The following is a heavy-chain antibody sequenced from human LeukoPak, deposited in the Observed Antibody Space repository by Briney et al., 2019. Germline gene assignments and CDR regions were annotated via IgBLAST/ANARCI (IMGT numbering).Heavy chain of an antibody. D-gene: IGHD5-18*01. J-gene: IGHJ4*02. Sequence: GESLKISCKGSGYSFTSYWIGWVRQMPGKGLEWMGIIYPGDSETRYSQSFQGQVTISADKSISTAYLQWSSLKASDTAMYYCARLFAGYSYGFYFEYWGQGTLVTVSS. CDR2: IYPGDSET. CDR1: GYSFTSYW. V-gene: IGHV5-51*01. CDR3: ARLFAGYSYGFYFEY.